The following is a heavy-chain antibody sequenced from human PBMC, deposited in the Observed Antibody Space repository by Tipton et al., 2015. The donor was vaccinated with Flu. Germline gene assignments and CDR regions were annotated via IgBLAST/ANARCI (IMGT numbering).Heavy chain of an antibody. Sequence: QLVQSGAEVKKPGASVKVSCKASGYTFTSYGISWVRQAPGQGLEWMGWISAYNGNTNYAQRLQGRVTMTTDTSTSTAYMELKSLRSDATAVYYCARDRVNSNYVRDYYGMDVWGQGTTVTVSS. D-gene: IGHD4-11*01. CDR2: ISAYNGNT. J-gene: IGHJ6*02. V-gene: IGHV1-18*01. CDR3: ARDRVNSNYVRDYYGMDV. CDR1: GYTFTSYG.